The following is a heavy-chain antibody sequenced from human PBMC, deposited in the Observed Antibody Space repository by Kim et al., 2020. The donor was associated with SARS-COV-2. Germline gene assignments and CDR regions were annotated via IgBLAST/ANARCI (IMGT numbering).Heavy chain of an antibody. J-gene: IGHJ4*02. CDR2: ISWNSGSI. CDR1: GFTFDDYA. CDR3: AKDTLYYYDSSGYWGYFDY. V-gene: IGHV3-9*01. D-gene: IGHD3-22*01. Sequence: GGSLRLSCAASGFTFDDYAMHWVRQAPGKGLEWVSGISWNSGSIGYADSVKGRFTISRDNAKNSLYLQMNSLRDEDTALYYCAKDTLYYYDSSGYWGYFDYWGQGTLVTVSS.